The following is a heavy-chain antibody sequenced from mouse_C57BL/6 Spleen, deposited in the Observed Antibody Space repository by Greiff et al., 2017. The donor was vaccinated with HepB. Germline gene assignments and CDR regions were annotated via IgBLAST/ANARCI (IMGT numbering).Heavy chain of an antibody. CDR1: GYTFTSYW. V-gene: IGHV1-72*01. Sequence: QVQLKQPGAELVKPGASVKLSCKASGYTFTSYWMHWVKQRPGRGLEWIGRIDPNSGGTKYNEKFKSKATLTVDKPSSTAYMQLSSLTSEDSAVYYCAYYSNWYFDVWGTGTTVTVSS. D-gene: IGHD2-5*01. CDR3: AYYSNWYFDV. CDR2: IDPNSGGT. J-gene: IGHJ1*03.